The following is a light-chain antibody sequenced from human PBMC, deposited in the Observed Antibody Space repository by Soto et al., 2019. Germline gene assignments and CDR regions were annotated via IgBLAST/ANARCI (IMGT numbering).Light chain of an antibody. CDR3: QEWDSSTVV. Sequence: SSELTQPPSVSVSPGQTASISCSGDKLGDKYACWYQQKPGPSPVLVIYQDSNRPSGIPVRYSGSNSGNSATMTISRTQAMDDYDYYCQEWDSSTVVFGGGTKVTVL. J-gene: IGLJ2*01. CDR2: QDS. V-gene: IGLV3-1*01. CDR1: KLGDKY.